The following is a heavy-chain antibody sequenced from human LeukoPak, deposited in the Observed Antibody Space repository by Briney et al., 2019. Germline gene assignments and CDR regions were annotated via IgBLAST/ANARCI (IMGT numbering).Heavy chain of an antibody. Sequence: GSLRLSCAGSGFTFRSYWMNWVRQAPGKGLEWLAIIKQDGTEKHYKGSVEGRFTISRDNAKNSLHLQMNSLRAEDTAVYYCAGGSGYLITSWGQGTLVTVSS. D-gene: IGHD3-9*01. CDR2: IKQDGTEK. CDR3: AGGSGYLITS. CDR1: GFTFRSYW. J-gene: IGHJ5*02. V-gene: IGHV3-7*01.